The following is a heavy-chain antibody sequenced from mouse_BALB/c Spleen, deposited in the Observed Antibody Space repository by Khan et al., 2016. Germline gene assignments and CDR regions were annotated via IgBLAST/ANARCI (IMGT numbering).Heavy chain of an antibody. Sequence: VQLQQSGAELVKPGASVKLSCTASGFNIKDTYMHWVKQRPEQGLEWIGRIDPANGNTKYDPKFQGKATITADTSSNTAYLQLSSLTSEDTAVYYCASSYYGSSYYFDYWGPGPTLTVSS. CDR3: ASSYYGSSYYFDY. CDR1: GFNIKDTY. CDR2: IDPANGNT. J-gene: IGHJ2*01. V-gene: IGHV14-3*02. D-gene: IGHD1-1*01.